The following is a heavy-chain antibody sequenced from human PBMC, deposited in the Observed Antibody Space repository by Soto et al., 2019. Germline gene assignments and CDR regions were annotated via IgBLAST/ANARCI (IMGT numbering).Heavy chain of an antibody. D-gene: IGHD3-22*01. Sequence: EVQLVESGGGLVQPGGSLRLSCAGSGLTLSDHYMDWVRQAPGKGLEWVGRSTDKGKGYSTADAASGKGRFTTARDEPKNSVYLQMYSLKTEDTSVYYCVRATYLSDSSGYTRCLAYWGQGTLFTFSS. CDR1: GLTLSDHY. J-gene: IGHJ4*02. CDR3: VRATYLSDSSGYTRCLAY. V-gene: IGHV3-72*01. CDR2: STDKGKGYST.